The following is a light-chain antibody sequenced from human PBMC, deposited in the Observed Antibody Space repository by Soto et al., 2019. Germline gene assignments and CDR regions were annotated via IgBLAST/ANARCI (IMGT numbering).Light chain of an antibody. J-gene: IGKJ2*01. CDR3: HQYDNAPQT. CDR1: QTLRRTY. V-gene: IGKV3-20*01. Sequence: EIVLMQSPGTLSLSPGERATLSCRASQTLRRTYIAWYQQQPGQAPSVLIYGASKRATGLPDMFSGSGSGTVFSLTISRLEPEDFAVYYWHQYDNAPQTYGQGTKVELK. CDR2: GAS.